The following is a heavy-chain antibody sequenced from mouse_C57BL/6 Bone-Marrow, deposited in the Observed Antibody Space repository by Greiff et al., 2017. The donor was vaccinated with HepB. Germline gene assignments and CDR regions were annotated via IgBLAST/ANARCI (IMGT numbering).Heavy chain of an antibody. CDR1: GFTFSDYG. D-gene: IGHD1-1*01. Sequence: EVMLVESGGGLVKPGGSLKLSCAASGFTFSDYGMHWVRQAPEKGLEWVAYISSGSSTIYYADTVKGRFTISRDNAKNTLFLQMTSLRSEDTAMYYCARTPTTVGDFDYWGQGTTLTVSS. CDR3: ARTPTTVGDFDY. J-gene: IGHJ2*01. V-gene: IGHV5-17*01. CDR2: ISSGSSTI.